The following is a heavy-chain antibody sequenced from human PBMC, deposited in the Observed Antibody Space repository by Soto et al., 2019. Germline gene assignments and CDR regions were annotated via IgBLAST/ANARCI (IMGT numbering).Heavy chain of an antibody. J-gene: IGHJ4*02. Sequence: ASVKVSCKASGYTFTSSGISWVRQAPGQGLEWMGWISAYNGNTNYAQKLQGRVTMTTDTSTSTAYMELRSLRSDDTAVYYCAREAAIGYCSSTSCYALDYWGQGTLVTVSS. CDR2: ISAYNGNT. CDR1: GYTFTSSG. V-gene: IGHV1-18*01. CDR3: AREAAIGYCSSTSCYALDY. D-gene: IGHD2-2*01.